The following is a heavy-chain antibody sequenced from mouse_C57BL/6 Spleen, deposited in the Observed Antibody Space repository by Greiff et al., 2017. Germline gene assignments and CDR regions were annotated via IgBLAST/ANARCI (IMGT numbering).Heavy chain of an antibody. CDR2: IDPSDSET. CDR3: ARGAYYSNYGDFDV. CDR1: GYTFTSYW. Sequence: VQLQPPGAELVRPGSSVQLSCKASGYTFTSYWMHWVKQRPIQGLECIVYIDPSDSETHYNQKFKDKATLTVDKSSSTAYMQLSSLTSEDSAVYYCARGAYYSNYGDFDVWGTGTTVTVSA. J-gene: IGHJ1*03. D-gene: IGHD2-5*01. V-gene: IGHV1-52*01.